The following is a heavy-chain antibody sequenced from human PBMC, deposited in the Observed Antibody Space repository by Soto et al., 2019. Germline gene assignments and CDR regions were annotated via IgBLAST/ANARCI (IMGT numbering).Heavy chain of an antibody. CDR3: ARDQGITTFGVYSMYYYGMDV. Sequence: QVQLVQSGAEVKKPGASVKVSCPASGYTFTRSGISWVRQAPGQGLEWLGWINPDNGNTNYAQHLQGRVSLTTDTSTSAAYMDLRSLRSYDTAVYYCARDQGITTFGVYSMYYYGMDVWGQGTTVTVSS. CDR1: GYTFTRSG. CDR2: INPDNGNT. V-gene: IGHV1-18*01. J-gene: IGHJ6*02. D-gene: IGHD3-3*01.